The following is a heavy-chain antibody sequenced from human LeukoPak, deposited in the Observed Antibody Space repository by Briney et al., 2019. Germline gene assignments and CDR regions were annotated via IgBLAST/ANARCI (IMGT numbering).Heavy chain of an antibody. Sequence: SVKVSCKASGGTFISYAISWVRQAPGQGLEWMGRIIPILGIANYAQKFQGRGTITADKSTSTAYMELSSLRSEDTAVYYCARDQDPYYDILTGYYIWGQGTLVTVSS. CDR2: IIPILGIA. CDR1: GGTFISYA. J-gene: IGHJ4*02. V-gene: IGHV1-69*04. D-gene: IGHD3-9*01. CDR3: ARDQDPYYDILTGYYI.